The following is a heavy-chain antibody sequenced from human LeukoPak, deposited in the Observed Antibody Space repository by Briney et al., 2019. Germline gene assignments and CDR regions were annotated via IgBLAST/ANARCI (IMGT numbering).Heavy chain of an antibody. V-gene: IGHV3-74*01. D-gene: IGHD4-23*01. J-gene: IGHJ4*02. CDR3: TREGDYCGINFDY. CDR2: NNSHGSVT. Sequence: VWSRRLSCAAAGYTVSSYWMVWVRHAPGEGVVWASSNNSHGSVTTHADSVKCRFTTSRANAKTRLYLQMKCLRVEDTAVYYCTREGDYCGINFDYWGQGTMVTVSS. CDR1: GYTVSSYW.